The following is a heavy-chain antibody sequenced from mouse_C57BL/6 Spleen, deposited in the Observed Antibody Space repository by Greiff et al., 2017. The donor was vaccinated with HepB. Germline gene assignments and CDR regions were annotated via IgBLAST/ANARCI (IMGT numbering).Heavy chain of an antibody. J-gene: IGHJ4*01. D-gene: IGHD1-2*01. Sequence: VQGVESGAELVMPGASVKLSCKASGYTFTSYWMHWVKQRPGQGLEWIGEIDPSDSYTNYNQKFKGKSTLTVDKSSSTASMQLSSLTSEDSAVYYCARTITTLKGDYAMDYWGQGTSVTVSS. CDR1: GYTFTSYW. V-gene: IGHV1-69*01. CDR2: IDPSDSYT. CDR3: ARTITTLKGDYAMDY.